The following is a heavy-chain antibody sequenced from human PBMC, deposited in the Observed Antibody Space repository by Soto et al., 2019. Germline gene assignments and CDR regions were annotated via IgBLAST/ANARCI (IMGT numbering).Heavy chain of an antibody. Sequence: VQLVQSGAEVKKPGASVRVSCKASGYTFTSFGLSWVRQAPGQGPEWMGWISPESDKATYAHKYQGRITTTTDTYTTTAYMDLRSLRSDDTAVYYCTRVLFFISPSTVTTDAYWGQGPLVSVS. CDR1: GYTFTSFG. CDR2: ISPESDKA. CDR3: TRVLFFISPSTVTTDAY. D-gene: IGHD4-17*01. J-gene: IGHJ4*02. V-gene: IGHV1-18*01.